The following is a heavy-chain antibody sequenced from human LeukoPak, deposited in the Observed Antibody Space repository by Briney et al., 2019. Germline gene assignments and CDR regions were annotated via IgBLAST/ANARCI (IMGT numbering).Heavy chain of an antibody. CDR1: RFTFSRHA. Sequence: GGSLRLSCAASRFTFSRHAMRWVRQAPGKGLEWVSGISGSGGSTYYADSVKGRFTISRDNSKNSLYLQMNSLRTEDTALYYCAKGGRQYSYGSDYWGQGTLVTVSS. J-gene: IGHJ4*02. D-gene: IGHD5-18*01. CDR2: ISGSGGST. CDR3: AKGGRQYSYGSDY. V-gene: IGHV3-23*01.